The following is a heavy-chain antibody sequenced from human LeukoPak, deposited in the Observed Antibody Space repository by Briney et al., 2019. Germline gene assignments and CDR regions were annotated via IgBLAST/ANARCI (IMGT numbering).Heavy chain of an antibody. J-gene: IGHJ4*02. Sequence: GGSLRLSCAASAFTVTSNYMSWVRQPPGKGLEWVSSISSSSSYIYYADSVKGRFTISRDNAKNSLYLQMNSLRAEDTAVYYCARDGDGSGSYLDYWGQGTLVTVSS. V-gene: IGHV3-21*01. CDR2: ISSSSSYI. D-gene: IGHD3-10*01. CDR3: ARDGDGSGSYLDY. CDR1: AFTVTSNY.